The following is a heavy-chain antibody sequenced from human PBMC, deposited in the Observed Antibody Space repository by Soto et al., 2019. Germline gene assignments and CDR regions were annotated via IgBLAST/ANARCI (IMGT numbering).Heavy chain of an antibody. J-gene: IGHJ4*02. CDR3: AKDLGIAVAPGY. V-gene: IGHV3-30*18. D-gene: IGHD6-19*01. CDR1: GFTFSSYG. CDR2: ISYDGSNK. Sequence: QVQLVESGGGVVQPGRSLRLSCAASGFTFSSYGMHWVRQAPGKGLEWVAVISYDGSNKYYADSVKGRFTISRDNSKNTLYLQMNSLIAEDTAVYYCAKDLGIAVAPGYWGQGTLVTVSS.